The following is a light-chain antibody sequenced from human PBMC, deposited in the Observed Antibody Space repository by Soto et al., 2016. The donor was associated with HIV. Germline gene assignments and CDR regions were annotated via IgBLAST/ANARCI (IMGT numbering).Light chain of an antibody. CDR3: QLWDSSSDHVV. CDR1: NIGSKS. Sequence: SYELTQPPSVSVAPGKTATITCGGINIGSKSVHWYQQRPGQAPVLVVHDDSVRPSGIPERISGPNSGNTATLTISRVEAGDEADYYCQLWDSSSDHVVFGGGTKLTVL. CDR2: DDS. J-gene: IGLJ2*01. V-gene: IGLV3-21*03.